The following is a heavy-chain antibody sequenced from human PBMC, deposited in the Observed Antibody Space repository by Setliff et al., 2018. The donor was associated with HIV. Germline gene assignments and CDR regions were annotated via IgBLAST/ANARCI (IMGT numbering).Heavy chain of an antibody. J-gene: IGHJ4*02. V-gene: IGHV3-23*01. CDR3: ARGIENFWSGPFDY. CDR1: GFTFSSYA. CDR2: ISGSGGST. D-gene: IGHD3-3*01. Sequence: GGSLRLSCAASGFTFSSYAMSWVRQAPGKGLEWVSAISGSGGSTYYADSVKGRFTISRDNSKNTLYLQMNSLRAEDTAVYYCARGIENFWSGPFDYWGQGTLVTVSS.